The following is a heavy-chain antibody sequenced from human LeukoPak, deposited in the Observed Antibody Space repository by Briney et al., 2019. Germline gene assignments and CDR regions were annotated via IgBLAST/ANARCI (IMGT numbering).Heavy chain of an antibody. CDR2: IYPGDSDT. CDR3: ARRRYYDSSGYPETDAFDI. Sequence: GESLQISCKGSGYSFTSYWIGGVRQMPGKGLEWMGIIYPGDSDTRYSPSFQGQVTISADKSISTAYLQWSSLKASDTAMYYCARRRYYDSSGYPETDAFDIWGQGTMVTVSS. J-gene: IGHJ3*02. D-gene: IGHD3-22*01. V-gene: IGHV5-51*01. CDR1: GYSFTSYW.